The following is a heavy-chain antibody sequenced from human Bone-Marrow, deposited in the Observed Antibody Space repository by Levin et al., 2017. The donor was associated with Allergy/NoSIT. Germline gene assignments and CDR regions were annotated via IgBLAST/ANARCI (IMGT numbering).Heavy chain of an antibody. CDR2: ISGSSRRT. CDR3: SKGRGTYEGAFAS. CDR1: GFTFSAYA. Sequence: GGSLRLSCAASGFTFSAYAMSWVRQAPGKGLEWVATISGSSRRTYYADSVRGRFTISRDLYLQMTSLRDEDTAVYYCSKGRGTYEGAFASWGQGTLVSVSS. V-gene: IGHV3-23*01. D-gene: IGHD3-16*01. J-gene: IGHJ3*01.